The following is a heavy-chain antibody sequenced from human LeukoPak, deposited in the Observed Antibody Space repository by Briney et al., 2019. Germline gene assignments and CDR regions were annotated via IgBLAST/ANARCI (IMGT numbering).Heavy chain of an antibody. CDR3: FGLRRYCSSTSCDNDY. CDR1: GFTFRSYW. V-gene: IGHV3-7*03. J-gene: IGHJ4*02. CDR2: IGQDGSEK. Sequence: PGGSLRPSCAASGFTFRSYWMTWVRQAPGKGLEWVANIGQDGSEKYYVDSVKGRFTISRDNSKNTLYLQMNSLRAEDTDVYYCFGLRRYCSSTSCDNDYWGQGTLVTVSS. D-gene: IGHD2-2*01.